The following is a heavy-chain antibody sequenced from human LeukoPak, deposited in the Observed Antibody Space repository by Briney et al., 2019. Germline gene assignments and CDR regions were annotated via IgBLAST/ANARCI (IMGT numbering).Heavy chain of an antibody. V-gene: IGHV4-4*02. Sequence: SETLSLTCGVSGGSIDITNYWSWVRQAPGKGLEWIGEISHDGTTNYRPSLRSRVAMSFDRANNQFSLSLTSVTAADTAGYYCTRENRPFCPFAFWGQGVLVTVSS. CDR1: GGSIDITNY. CDR2: ISHDGTT. D-gene: IGHD2/OR15-2a*01. CDR3: TRENRPFCPFAF. J-gene: IGHJ4*02.